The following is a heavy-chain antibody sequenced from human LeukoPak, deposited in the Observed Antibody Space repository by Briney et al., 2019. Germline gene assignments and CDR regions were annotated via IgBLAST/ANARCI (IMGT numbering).Heavy chain of an antibody. D-gene: IGHD3-22*01. Sequence: RASVKVTCKASGGTFSSYAISWVRQAPGQGLEWMGGIIPIFGTANYAQKFQGRVTITADESTSTAYMELSSLRSEDTAVYYCARAGGPYYYDSSGYYPFVYWGQGTLVTVSS. CDR1: GGTFSSYA. CDR3: ARAGGPYYYDSSGYYPFVY. J-gene: IGHJ4*02. V-gene: IGHV1-69*13. CDR2: IIPIFGTA.